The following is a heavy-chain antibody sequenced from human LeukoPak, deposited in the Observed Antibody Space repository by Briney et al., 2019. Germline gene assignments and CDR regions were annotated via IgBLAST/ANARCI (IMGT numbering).Heavy chain of an antibody. V-gene: IGHV1-18*01. CDR3: ARVWHQAYMVRGVMSNDY. D-gene: IGHD3-10*01. Sequence: ASVKVFCEASGYTFTSYGISWVRQAPGQGLEWMGWISAYNGNTNYAQKLQGRVTMTTDTSTSTAYMELRSLRSDDTAVYKCARVWHQAYMVRGVMSNDYWGQGTLVTVSS. CDR1: GYTFTSYG. J-gene: IGHJ4*02. CDR2: ISAYNGNT.